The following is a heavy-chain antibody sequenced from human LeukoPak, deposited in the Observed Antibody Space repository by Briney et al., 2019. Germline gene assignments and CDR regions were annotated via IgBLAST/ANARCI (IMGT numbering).Heavy chain of an antibody. Sequence: GRCLSLAWAPATFTVSSYAVSCVRPPPGEWREWVAAIRGSVRSTYHADSVEGRCTISRDNSKNTLYLQVNHLRAEDTAVYYRAKDKSDILTRYRRAEYLHHWGQGTRVSVCS. J-gene: IGHJ1*01. CDR3: AKDKSDILTRYRRAEYLHH. CDR2: IRGSVRST. CDR1: TFTVSSYA. D-gene: IGHD3-9*01. V-gene: IGHV3-23*01.